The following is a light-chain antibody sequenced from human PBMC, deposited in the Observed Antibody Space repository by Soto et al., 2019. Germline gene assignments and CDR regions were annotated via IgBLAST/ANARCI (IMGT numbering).Light chain of an antibody. V-gene: IGLV2-8*01. CDR2: EVN. Sequence: QSALTQPPSASGSPGQSVTISCTGTSSDVGGYNYVSWYQQYPGKVPKLMIYEVNKRPSGVPDRFSGSKSGNTDSLTGSGLQADDEGDYYCTSYAGGNNVFGTGTKVTVL. CDR3: TSYAGGNNV. J-gene: IGLJ1*01. CDR1: SSDVGGYNY.